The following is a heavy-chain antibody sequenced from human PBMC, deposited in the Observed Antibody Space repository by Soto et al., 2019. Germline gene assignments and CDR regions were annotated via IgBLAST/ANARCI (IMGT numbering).Heavy chain of an antibody. CDR1: GFTFSSYA. CDR2: ISGSGGST. CDR3: AKGGTIKDTAMSLRSSSWTFDY. J-gene: IGHJ4*02. V-gene: IGHV3-23*01. D-gene: IGHD5-18*01. Sequence: GRSLRLSCAASGFTFSSYAMSWVRQAPGKGLEWVSAISGSGGSTYYADSVKGRFTISGDNSKNTLYLQMNSLRAEDTAVYYCAKGGTIKDTAMSLRSSSWTFDYWGQGTMVTVSS.